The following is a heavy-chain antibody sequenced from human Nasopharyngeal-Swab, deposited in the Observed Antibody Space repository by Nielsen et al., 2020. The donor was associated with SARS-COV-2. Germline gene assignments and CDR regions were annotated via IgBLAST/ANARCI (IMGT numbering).Heavy chain of an antibody. J-gene: IGHJ4*02. CDR1: GGSISSGRSYY. CDR2: VYYNGNT. D-gene: IGHD6-13*01. Sequence: SETLSLTCTVSGGSISSGRSYYWTWIRQPAGKGLEWIGTVYYNGNTYQNPSLKSRLTISVDKSKNQFSLQLSSVTAADTAVYYCVRSSSWYYFDYWAQGTQVTVSS. CDR3: VRSSSWYYFDY. V-gene: IGHV4-39*01.